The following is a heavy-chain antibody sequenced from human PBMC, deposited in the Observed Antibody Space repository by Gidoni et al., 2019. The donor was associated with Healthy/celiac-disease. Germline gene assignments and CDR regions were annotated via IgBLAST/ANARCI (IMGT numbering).Heavy chain of an antibody. V-gene: IGHV3-13*01. CDR2: IGTAGDT. D-gene: IGHD6-19*01. CDR3: ARLNRKWLGFDY. J-gene: IGHJ4*02. Sequence: EVQLVESGGGLVQPGGSLRLSCAASGFTFSSYDMHWVRQATGKGLEWVSAIGTAGDTYYPGSVKGRFTISRENAKNSLYLQMNSLRAGDTAVYYCARLNRKWLGFDYWGQGTLVTVSS. CDR1: GFTFSSYD.